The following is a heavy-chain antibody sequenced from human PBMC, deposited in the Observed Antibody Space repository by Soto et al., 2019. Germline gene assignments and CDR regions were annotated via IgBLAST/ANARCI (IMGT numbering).Heavy chain of an antibody. J-gene: IGHJ4*02. CDR2: ISGSGGST. Sequence: GGSLRLSCAASGFTFSSYAMSWVRQAPGKGLEWVSAISGSGGSTYYADSVKGRFTISRDNSKNTLYLQMNSLRAEDTAVYYCAKDRSQYCSSTSCLQNDYWGQGTLVTVSS. D-gene: IGHD2-2*01. CDR1: GFTFSSYA. CDR3: AKDRSQYCSSTSCLQNDY. V-gene: IGHV3-23*01.